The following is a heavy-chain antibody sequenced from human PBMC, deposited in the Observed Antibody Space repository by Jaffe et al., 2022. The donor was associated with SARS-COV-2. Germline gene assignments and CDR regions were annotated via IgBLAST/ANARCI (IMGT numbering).Heavy chain of an antibody. J-gene: IGHJ6*03. V-gene: IGHV3-30*04. D-gene: IGHD5-18*01. CDR1: GFTFSSYA. Sequence: QVQLVESGGGVVQPGRSLRLSCAASGFTFSSYAMHWVRQAPGKGLEWVAVISYDGSNKYYADSVKGRFTISRDNSKNTLYLQMNSLRAEDTAVYYCARDAIVDTAMRRQYYYYYMDVWGKGTTVTVSS. CDR2: ISYDGSNK. CDR3: ARDAIVDTAMRRQYYYYYMDV.